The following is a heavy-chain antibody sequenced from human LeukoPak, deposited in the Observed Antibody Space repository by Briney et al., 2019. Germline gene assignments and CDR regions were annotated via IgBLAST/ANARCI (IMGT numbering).Heavy chain of an antibody. D-gene: IGHD2-2*01. CDR1: GGSISSGDYY. Sequence: PSETLSLTCTVSGGSISSGDYYWSWIRQPPGKGLEWIGYSYYSGSTYYNPSLESRVTISVDTSKNQFPLKLSSVTAADTAVYYCARHGQTGYCSSTSCYDWDYYYMDVWGRGTTVTVSS. J-gene: IGHJ6*03. CDR3: ARHGQTGYCSSTSCYDWDYYYMDV. V-gene: IGHV4-30-4*08. CDR2: SYYSGST.